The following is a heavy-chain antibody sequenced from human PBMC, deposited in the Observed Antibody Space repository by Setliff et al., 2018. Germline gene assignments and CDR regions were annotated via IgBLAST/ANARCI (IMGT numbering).Heavy chain of an antibody. CDR1: DVSISGYY. CDR2: IYYGGTT. Sequence: SETLSLTCTVSDVSISGYYWSWIRQPPGKGLEWIGYIYYGGTTNYNPSLKSRVSISLDTSKSQFSLRLSSLTAADTAVYYCAKGSVAVAGKFDYWGQGTLVTVSS. J-gene: IGHJ4*02. D-gene: IGHD6-19*01. V-gene: IGHV4-59*12. CDR3: AKGSVAVAGKFDY.